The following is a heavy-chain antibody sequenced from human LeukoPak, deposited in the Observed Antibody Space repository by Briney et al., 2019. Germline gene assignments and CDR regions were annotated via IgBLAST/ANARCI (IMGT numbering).Heavy chain of an antibody. CDR3: ARDRREIKLWPREYYYYYMDV. CDR1: GFTFSDYY. J-gene: IGHJ6*03. V-gene: IGHV3-11*04. Sequence: GGSLRLSCAASGFTFSDYYMSWIRQAPGKGLEWVSYISSSGSTIYYADSVKGRFTISRDNAKNSLNLQMNSLRAEDTAVYYCARDRREIKLWPREYYYYYMDVWGEGTTVTISS. D-gene: IGHD5-18*01. CDR2: ISSSGSTI.